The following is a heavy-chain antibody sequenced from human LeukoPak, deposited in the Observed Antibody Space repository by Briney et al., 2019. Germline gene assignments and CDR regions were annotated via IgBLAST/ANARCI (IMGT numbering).Heavy chain of an antibody. V-gene: IGHV4-34*01. CDR1: GGSFSGYY. D-gene: IGHD2-15*01. CDR2: INHSGST. J-gene: IGHJ4*02. Sequence: SETLSLTCAVYGGSFSGYYWSWIRQPPGKGLEWIGEINHSGSTNYNPSLKSRVTISVDTSKNQFSLKLSSVTAADTAVYYCARRGGLEYYFDYWGQGTLVTVSS. CDR3: ARRGGLEYYFDY.